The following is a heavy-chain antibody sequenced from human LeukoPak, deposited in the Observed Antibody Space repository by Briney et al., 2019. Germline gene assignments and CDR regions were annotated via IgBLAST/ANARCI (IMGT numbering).Heavy chain of an antibody. Sequence: SETLSLTCTVSGGSISSSSYYWGWIRQPPGKGLEWIGSIYYSGSTYYNPSLKSRVTISVDTSKNQFSLKLSSVTAADTAVYYCASYSSSGRWGYGMDVWGQGTTVTVSS. CDR1: GGSISSSSYY. CDR2: IYYSGST. CDR3: ASYSSSGRWGYGMDV. V-gene: IGHV4-39*01. J-gene: IGHJ6*02. D-gene: IGHD6-6*01.